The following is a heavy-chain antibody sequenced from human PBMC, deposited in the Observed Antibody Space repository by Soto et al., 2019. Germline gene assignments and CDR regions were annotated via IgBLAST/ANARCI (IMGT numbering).Heavy chain of an antibody. CDR3: ARSQGSSTSLEIYYYYFYGMDV. J-gene: IGHJ6*02. Sequence: QVQLVQSGSEVKKPGSSVNVSCKASGVTFSSYAISRVRQAPGQGLEWMGGIIPISGTANYAQKFQGRVTITADESTSTAYMELSSLRSEDTAVYYCARSQGSSTSLEIYYYYFYGMDVWGQGTTVTVSS. CDR1: GVTFSSYA. D-gene: IGHD2-2*01. CDR2: IIPISGTA. V-gene: IGHV1-69*01.